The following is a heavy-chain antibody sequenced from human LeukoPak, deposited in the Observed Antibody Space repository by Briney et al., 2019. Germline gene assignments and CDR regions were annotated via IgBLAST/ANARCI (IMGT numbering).Heavy chain of an antibody. CDR1: GGSISSGSYY. CDR3: ASGAIVGATIDY. V-gene: IGHV4-61*02. Sequence: SQTLSLTCTVSGGSISSGSYYWSWIRQPAGKGLEWIGRIYTRGSTNYNPSLKSRVTISVDTSKNQFSLKLSSVTAADTAVYYCASGAIVGATIDYWGQGTLVTVSS. D-gene: IGHD1-26*01. J-gene: IGHJ4*02. CDR2: IYTRGST.